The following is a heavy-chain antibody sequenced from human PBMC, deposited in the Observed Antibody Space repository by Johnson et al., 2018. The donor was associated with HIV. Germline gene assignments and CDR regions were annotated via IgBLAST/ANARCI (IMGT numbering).Heavy chain of an antibody. Sequence: MLLVESGGGLVQPGGSLRLSCAASGFTVSSNYMSWVRQAPGKGLEWVSVIYSGGSTYYADSVKGRFTISRDNSKNTLYLQMNSLGAEDTALYHCARVMGYDSSGKAFDIWGQGTMVTVSS. CDR3: ARVMGYDSSGKAFDI. V-gene: IGHV3-66*01. CDR1: GFTVSSNY. D-gene: IGHD3-22*01. CDR2: IYSGGST. J-gene: IGHJ3*02.